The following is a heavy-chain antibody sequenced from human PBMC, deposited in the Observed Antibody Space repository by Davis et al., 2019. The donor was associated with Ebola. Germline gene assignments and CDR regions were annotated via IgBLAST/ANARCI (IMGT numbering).Heavy chain of an antibody. CDR2: ISAYNGNT. D-gene: IGHD1-20*01. CDR1: GYTFSSHG. V-gene: IGHV1-18*01. CDR3: ARDNRNDENFDY. Sequence: ASVKVSCKASGYTFSSHGISWVRQAPGQGLEWMGWISAYNGNTNQARKFQGRVTMTTDTSTSTAYMELRSLRSDDTAVYYCARDNRNDENFDYWGQGTLVTVSS. J-gene: IGHJ4*02.